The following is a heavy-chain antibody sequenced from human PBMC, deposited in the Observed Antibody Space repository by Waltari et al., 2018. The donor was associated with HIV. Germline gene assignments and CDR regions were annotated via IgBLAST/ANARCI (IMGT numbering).Heavy chain of an antibody. D-gene: IGHD1-7*01. CDR1: GGSISNYS. J-gene: IGHJ5*02. CDR3: ARGITGTSWWFDP. Sequence: QVQLQESGPGLVTPSETLSLTCTVSGGSISNYSWSWIRQSQGKGLEGIGYIYYSGSTNYNPSSKSRVHISVDTSKNQFSRKLSSVTAADTAVYYCARGITGTSWWFDPWGQGTLVAVSS. V-gene: IGHV4-59*01. CDR2: IYYSGST.